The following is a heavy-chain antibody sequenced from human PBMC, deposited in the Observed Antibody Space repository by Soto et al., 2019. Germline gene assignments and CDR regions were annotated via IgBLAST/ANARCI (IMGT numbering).Heavy chain of an antibody. CDR1: GYTFNSYA. Sequence: ASVKVSCKASGYTFNSYAMHWVRPAPRQRVEWMGWINAGNGNTKYSQKFQGRVTITRDTSASTAYMELSSLRSEDTAVYYCARAARKAREYSGYDNYYFDYWGQGTLVTVSS. CDR2: INAGNGNT. D-gene: IGHD5-12*01. CDR3: ARAARKAREYSGYDNYYFDY. V-gene: IGHV1-3*01. J-gene: IGHJ4*02.